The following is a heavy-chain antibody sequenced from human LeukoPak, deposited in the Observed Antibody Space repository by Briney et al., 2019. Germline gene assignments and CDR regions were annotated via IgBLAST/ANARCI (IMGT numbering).Heavy chain of an antibody. CDR1: GGSISSYY. D-gene: IGHD5-24*01. V-gene: IGHV4-59*01. J-gene: IGHJ3*02. CDR3: ARIAVMATITDAFDI. CDR2: IYYSGST. Sequence: PSETLSLTCTVSGGSISSYYWSWIRQPPGKGLEWIGYIYYSGSTNYNPSLKSRVTISVDTSKNQFSLTLSSVTAADTAVYYCARIAVMATITDAFDIWGQGTMVTVSS.